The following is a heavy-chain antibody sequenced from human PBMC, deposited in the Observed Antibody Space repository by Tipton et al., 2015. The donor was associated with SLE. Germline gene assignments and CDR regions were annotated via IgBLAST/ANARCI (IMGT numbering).Heavy chain of an antibody. V-gene: IGHV4-34*01. J-gene: IGHJ3*02. CDR2: INQSGST. D-gene: IGHD4-17*01. CDR3: ARGLGTVTTRAFDI. Sequence: TLSLTCAVYGGSFSGYYWSWIRQPPGKGLEWIGEINQSGSTNHNPSLKSRVTISLDTSKNQFSLKLNSVTAAETAVYYCARGLGTVTTRAFDIWGQGTMVTVSS. CDR1: GGSFSGYY.